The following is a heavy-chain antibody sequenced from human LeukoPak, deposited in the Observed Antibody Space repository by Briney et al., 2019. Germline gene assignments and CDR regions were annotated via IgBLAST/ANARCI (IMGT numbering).Heavy chain of an antibody. J-gene: IGHJ4*02. V-gene: IGHV4-34*01. Sequence: SETLSLTCAVYGGSFSGYYWIWIRQPPGKGLEWIGEINPSGSTNYNPSLKSRVTISVDTSKNQFSLKLSSVTAADTAVYYCVMVRGVLNYWGQGTLVTVS. CDR3: VMVRGVLNY. D-gene: IGHD3-10*01. CDR2: INPSGST. CDR1: GGSFSGYY.